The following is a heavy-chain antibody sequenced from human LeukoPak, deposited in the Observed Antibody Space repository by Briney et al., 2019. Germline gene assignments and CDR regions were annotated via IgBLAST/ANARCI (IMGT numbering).Heavy chain of an antibody. CDR3: ARAGGRSWFDP. CDR2: INPSGGST. J-gene: IGHJ5*02. CDR1: GYTFTSYY. V-gene: IGHV1-46*01. Sequence: ASVEVSCKASGYTFTSYYMHWVRQAPGQGLEWMGIINPSGGSTSYAQKFQGRVTMTRDMSTSTVYMELSSLRSEDTAVYYCARAGGRSWFDPWGQGTLVTVSS.